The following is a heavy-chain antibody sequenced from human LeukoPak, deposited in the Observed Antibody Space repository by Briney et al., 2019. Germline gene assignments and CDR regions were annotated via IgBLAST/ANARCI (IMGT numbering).Heavy chain of an antibody. CDR2: IIPIFGTA. J-gene: IGHJ4*02. D-gene: IGHD3-3*01. Sequence: SVKVSCKASGGTFSSYAISWVRQAPGQGLEWMGGIIPIFGTANYAQKFQGRVTITTDESTSTAYMELGSLRSEDTAVYYCARQRIAIFGEAYYFDYWGQGTLVTVSS. CDR3: ARQRIAIFGEAYYFDY. CDR1: GGTFSSYA. V-gene: IGHV1-69*05.